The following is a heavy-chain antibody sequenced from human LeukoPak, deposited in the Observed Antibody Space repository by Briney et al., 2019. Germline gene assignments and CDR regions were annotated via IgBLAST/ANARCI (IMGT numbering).Heavy chain of an antibody. CDR2: VYDSGST. CDR1: GGSISSYY. D-gene: IGHD2-21*01. CDR3: AASDYYYYYMDV. Sequence: SETLSLTCTVSGGSISSYYWSWVRQAPGKRLEWIGYVYDSGSTNYNPSLKSRVTISIDTSNNQFSLRLSSVTAADTAVYYCAASDYYYYYMDVWGKGTTVTVSS. V-gene: IGHV4-59*12. J-gene: IGHJ6*03.